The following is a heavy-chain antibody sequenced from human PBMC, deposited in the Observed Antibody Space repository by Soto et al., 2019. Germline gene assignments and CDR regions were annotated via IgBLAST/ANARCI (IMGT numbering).Heavy chain of an antibody. J-gene: IGHJ4*02. Sequence: GGSLRLSCTASGFTFGDYAMSWVRQAPGKGLEWVGFIRSKAYGGTTEYAASVKGRFTISRDDSKSIAYLQMNSLKTEDTAVYYCTRILITFGGVIVPDYWGQGTLVTVSS. CDR2: IRSKAYGGTT. D-gene: IGHD3-16*02. CDR3: TRILITFGGVIVPDY. V-gene: IGHV3-49*04. CDR1: GFTFGDYA.